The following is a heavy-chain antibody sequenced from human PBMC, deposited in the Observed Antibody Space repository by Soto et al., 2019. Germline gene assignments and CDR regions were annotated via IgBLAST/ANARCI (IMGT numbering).Heavy chain of an antibody. CDR2: IYSGGST. V-gene: IGHV3-53*04. CDR3: ARGYYYYYMDV. Sequence: GRSLSLSCAASGLTVSSNYMSWVRQAPGKGLEWVSVIYSGGSTYYADSVKGRFTISRHNSKNTLYLQMNSLRAEDTAVYYCARGYYYYYMDVWGKGTTVTVSS. CDR1: GLTVSSNY. J-gene: IGHJ6*03.